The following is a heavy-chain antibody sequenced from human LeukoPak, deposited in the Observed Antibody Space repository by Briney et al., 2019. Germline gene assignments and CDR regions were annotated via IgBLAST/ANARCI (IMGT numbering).Heavy chain of an antibody. CDR2: ISYSGST. V-gene: IGHV4-31*03. D-gene: IGHD2-8*02. CDR3: ARGVLV. CDR1: GGSISISGYY. Sequence: PSETLSLTCTVSGGSISISGYYWSWIRQHPGEGLEWIGYISYSGSTYYSPSLKSRVTISVDTSKNQFSLELSSVTAADTAVYYCARGVLVWGQGTLVTVSS. J-gene: IGHJ4*02.